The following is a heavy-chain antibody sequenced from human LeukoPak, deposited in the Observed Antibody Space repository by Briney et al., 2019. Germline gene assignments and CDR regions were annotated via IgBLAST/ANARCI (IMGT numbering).Heavy chain of an antibody. V-gene: IGHV3-30*02. J-gene: IGHJ4*02. CDR2: IRYDGSNK. CDR3: AKGGPVIPDY. D-gene: IGHD2-21*01. Sequence: GGSLRLSCAASGFTFSSYGMHWVRPAPGKGLEWVAFIRYDGSNKYYADSVKGRFTISRDNSKNTLYLQMNSLRAEDTAVYYCAKGGPVIPDYWGQGTLVTVSS. CDR1: GFTFSSYG.